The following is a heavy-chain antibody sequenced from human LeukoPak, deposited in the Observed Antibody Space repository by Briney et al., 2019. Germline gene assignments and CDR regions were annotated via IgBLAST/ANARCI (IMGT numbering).Heavy chain of an antibody. Sequence: PGGSLRLSCAASGFTFSSYGMHWVRQAPGKGLEWVSYISSRGRTMYYADTVKGRFTISRDNAKNSLYLQMNSLRAEDTAVYYCARGYGSGSYYKDYYFDYWGQGTLVTVSS. CDR3: ARGYGSGSYYKDYYFDY. D-gene: IGHD3-10*01. CDR2: ISSRGRTM. CDR1: GFTFSSYG. J-gene: IGHJ4*02. V-gene: IGHV3-48*04.